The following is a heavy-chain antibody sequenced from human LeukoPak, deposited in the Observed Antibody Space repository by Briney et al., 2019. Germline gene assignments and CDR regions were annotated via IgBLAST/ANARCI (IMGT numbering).Heavy chain of an antibody. V-gene: IGHV3-53*01. CDR3: ARDLRGYSYVYFDY. D-gene: IGHD5-18*01. J-gene: IGHJ4*02. CDR1: GFTVSSNY. Sequence: GGSLRLSCAASGFTVSSNYRSWVRQAPGKGLEWVSVIYSGGSTYYADSVKGRFTISRDNSKNTLYLQMNSLRAEDTAVYYCARDLRGYSYVYFDYWGQGTLVTVSS. CDR2: IYSGGST.